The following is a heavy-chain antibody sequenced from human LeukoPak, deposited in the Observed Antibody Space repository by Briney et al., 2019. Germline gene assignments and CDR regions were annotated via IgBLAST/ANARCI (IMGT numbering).Heavy chain of an antibody. CDR2: IIAYNGNT. D-gene: IGHD3-22*01. J-gene: IGHJ6*02. CDR3: ARDENYYDSSGWSMVGMDV. Sequence: ASAKVSCKASGYTLTSDSISGGREAPREGGEKMGWIIAYNGNTNYAQKLQGRVTMTTDTSTSTAYMELRSLRSDDTAVYYCARDENYYDSSGWSMVGMDVWGQGTTVTVSS. CDR1: GYTLTSDS. V-gene: IGHV1-18*01.